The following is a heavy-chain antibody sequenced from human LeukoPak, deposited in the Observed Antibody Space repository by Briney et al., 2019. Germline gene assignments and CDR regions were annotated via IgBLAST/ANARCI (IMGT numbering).Heavy chain of an antibody. V-gene: IGHV4-59*01. Sequence: SETLSLTCTVSGGSISSYYWSWIRQPPGKGLEWIGYIYYSGSTNYNPSLKSRVTISVDTSKNQFSLKLSSVTAADTAVYYCAGTILGYCSGGGCYPGAFDIWGQGTMVTVSS. D-gene: IGHD2-15*01. CDR2: IYYSGST. CDR3: AGTILGYCSGGGCYPGAFDI. CDR1: GGSISSYY. J-gene: IGHJ3*02.